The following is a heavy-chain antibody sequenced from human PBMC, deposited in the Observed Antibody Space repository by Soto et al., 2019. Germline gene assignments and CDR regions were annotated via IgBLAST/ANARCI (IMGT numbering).Heavy chain of an antibody. CDR1: GFTFSDYY. D-gene: IGHD6-19*01. CDR3: AREISLWLVRENAFDI. J-gene: IGHJ3*02. V-gene: IGHV3-11*01. Sequence: GGSPRLSCAASGFTFSDYYMSWIRQAPGKGLEWVSYISSSGHNIYYADSVRGRFTISRDNAKNSLYLQMNSLRAEDTAVYYCAREISLWLVRENAFDIWGQGTMVTVSS. CDR2: ISSSGHNI.